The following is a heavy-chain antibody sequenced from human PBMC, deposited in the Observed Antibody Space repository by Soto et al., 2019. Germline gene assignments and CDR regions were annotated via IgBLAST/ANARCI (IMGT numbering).Heavy chain of an antibody. CDR3: TRDLGYGDYGTDF. J-gene: IGHJ4*02. D-gene: IGHD4-17*01. V-gene: IGHV1-18*04. CDR2: INGDNGNT. CDR1: GYSFSNNG. Sequence: QVQLVQSGAEVKKPGASVKVSCQASGYSFSNNGISWVRQAPGQGFEWMGWINGDNGNTNYAQKFQGRVTMTTDTSTSTAYMELRRLRSDDTALYYCTRDLGYGDYGTDFWGQGTLVTVSS.